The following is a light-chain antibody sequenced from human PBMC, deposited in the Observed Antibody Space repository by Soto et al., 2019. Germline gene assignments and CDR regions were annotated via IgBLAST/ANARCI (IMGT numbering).Light chain of an antibody. CDR2: AAS. Sequence: DIQMTQSPSSLSASVGDRVTITCRASQGVIKNLAWYQQKPGKVPKLLIYAASTLQSGVPSRFSGSGSGTDFTLTTSSLQPEDVATYYCQKYNRAPQTFGPGTKVEIK. CDR1: QGVIKN. V-gene: IGKV1-27*01. J-gene: IGKJ1*01. CDR3: QKYNRAPQT.